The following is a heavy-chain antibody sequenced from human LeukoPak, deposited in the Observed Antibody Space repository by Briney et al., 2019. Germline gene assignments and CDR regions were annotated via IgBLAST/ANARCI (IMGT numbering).Heavy chain of an antibody. V-gene: IGHV4-38-2*01. Sequence: PSETLSLTGAVSGYSISSGYYLAWIRQPPGKGLEWIGTTYHSGSTYYNPSLNSRVAISVDTSNNQFSLNLSSVRAADTAVFYCARLGRGIHYWFDPWGQGTLVTVSS. D-gene: IGHD2-15*01. CDR2: TYHSGST. CDR3: ARLGRGIHYWFDP. CDR1: GYSISSGYY. J-gene: IGHJ5*02.